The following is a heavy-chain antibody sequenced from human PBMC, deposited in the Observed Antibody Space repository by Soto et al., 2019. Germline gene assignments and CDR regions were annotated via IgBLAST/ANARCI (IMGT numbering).Heavy chain of an antibody. CDR1: GYSFTSYW. CDR3: ARVYTYYYGSGSVLYYFDY. J-gene: IGHJ4*02. V-gene: IGHV5-51*01. Sequence: ESLKISCKGSGYSFTSYWIGWVRQMPGKGLEWMGIIYPGDSDTRYSPSFQGQVTISADKSISTAYLQWSSLKASDTAMYYCARVYTYYYGSGSVLYYFDYWGQGTLVTVSS. CDR2: IYPGDSDT. D-gene: IGHD3-10*01.